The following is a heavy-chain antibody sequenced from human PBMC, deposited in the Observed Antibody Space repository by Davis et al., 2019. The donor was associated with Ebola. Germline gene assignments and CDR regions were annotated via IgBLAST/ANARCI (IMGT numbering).Heavy chain of an antibody. CDR1: GGSISSYY. J-gene: IGHJ4*02. CDR3: ARRFITGTTGIDY. CDR2: IYYSGST. Sequence: GSLRLSCTVSGGSISSYYWSWIRQPPGKGLEWIGYIYYSGSTNYNPSLKSRVTISVDTSKNQFSLKLSSVTAADTAVYYCARRFITGTTGIDYWGQGTLVTVSS. V-gene: IGHV4-59*08. D-gene: IGHD1-7*01.